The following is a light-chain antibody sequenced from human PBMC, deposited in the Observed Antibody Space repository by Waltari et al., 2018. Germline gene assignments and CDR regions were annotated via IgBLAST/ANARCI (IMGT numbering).Light chain of an antibody. V-gene: IGKV1-5*03. J-gene: IGKJ4*01. Sequence: DIQMSQYPSTLSASIGDRVTITCRASQNIKTWVAWYQQKPGKAPKFLVYKASSLNNGVPSRFTDSGSGTDFTLTITSLQPDDFATYFCQQYDTYPLTFGGGTKVEIK. CDR1: QNIKTW. CDR3: QQYDTYPLT. CDR2: KAS.